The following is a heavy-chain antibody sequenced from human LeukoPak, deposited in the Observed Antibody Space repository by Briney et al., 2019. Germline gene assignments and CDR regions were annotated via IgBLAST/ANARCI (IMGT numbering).Heavy chain of an antibody. CDR1: GFTFSSYN. V-gene: IGHV3-30*03. CDR2: ISKDGGFK. CDR3: TREEYSSFWSTAGAFDI. Sequence: PGGSLRLSCAASGFTFSSYNLHWVRQAPGKGLEWVAVISKDGGFKYYADPVKGRFTISRDNSKNTFYLQMNSLIIEDTAVYYCTREEYSSFWSTAGAFDIWGQGTMVTVSS. J-gene: IGHJ3*02. D-gene: IGHD6-19*01.